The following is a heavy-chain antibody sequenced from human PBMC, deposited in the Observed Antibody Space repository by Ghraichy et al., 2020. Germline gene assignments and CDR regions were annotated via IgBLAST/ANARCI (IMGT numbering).Heavy chain of an antibody. CDR3: VRGSIAGRFAAAGGDKHHGMGV. CDR2: ISRDGSST. V-gene: IGHV3-74*01. Sequence: GESLNISCAASGFTFDKYWMHWVRQSPGAGLMWISRISRDGSSTNYADSFKGRVTISRDNARKTVYLSLDSLRVDDTAVYYCVRGSIAGRFAAAGGDKHHGMGVWGQGTTVTVSS. J-gene: IGHJ6*02. CDR1: GFTFDKYW. D-gene: IGHD6-6*01.